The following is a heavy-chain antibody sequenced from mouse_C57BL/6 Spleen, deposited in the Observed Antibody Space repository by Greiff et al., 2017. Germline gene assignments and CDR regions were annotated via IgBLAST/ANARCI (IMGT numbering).Heavy chain of an antibody. CDR3: TRRGDYGPYYYAMDY. CDR1: GYTFTDYE. D-gene: IGHD2-4*01. CDR2: IDPETGGT. V-gene: IGHV1-15*01. Sequence: QVQLKQSGAELVRPGASVTLSCKASGYTFTDYEMHWVKQTPVHGLEWIGAIDPETGGTAYNQKFKGKAILTADKSSSTAYMELRSLTSEDSAVYYCTRRGDYGPYYYAMDYWGQGTSVTVSS. J-gene: IGHJ4*01.